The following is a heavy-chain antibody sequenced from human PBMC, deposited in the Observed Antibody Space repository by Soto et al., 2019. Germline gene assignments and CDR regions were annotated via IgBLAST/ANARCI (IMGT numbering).Heavy chain of an antibody. CDR2: INHTGST. J-gene: IGHJ3*02. CDR3: ARLHCSGGSCYDTSMAFDI. CDR1: GGSLSGYY. D-gene: IGHD2-15*01. V-gene: IGHV4-34*01. Sequence: QVQLQQWGAGLLKPSATLSLTCAASGGSLSGYYWSWIRQPPGMGREWLGEINHTGSTNDNPSLKIRVTISIDTSKNHYDLQRSSVTASDTAVYYCARLHCSGGSCYDTSMAFDIWGQGTMVTVSS.